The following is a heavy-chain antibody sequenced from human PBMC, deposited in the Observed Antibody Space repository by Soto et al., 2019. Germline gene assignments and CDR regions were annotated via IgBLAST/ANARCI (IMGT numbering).Heavy chain of an antibody. CDR2: IWYDGSNK. V-gene: IGHV3-33*01. CDR3: ARDGVYCGGDCYGYYYYYGMDV. Sequence: GGSLRLSCAASGFTFSSYGMHWVRQAPGKGLGWVAVIWYDGSNKYYADSVKGRFTISRDNSKNTLYLQMNSLRAEDTAVYYCARDGVYCGGDCYGYYYYYGMDVWGQGTTVTVSS. CDR1: GFTFSSYG. D-gene: IGHD2-21*02. J-gene: IGHJ6*02.